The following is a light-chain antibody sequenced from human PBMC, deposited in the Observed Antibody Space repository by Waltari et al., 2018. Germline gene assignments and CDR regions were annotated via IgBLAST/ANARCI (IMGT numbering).Light chain of an antibody. V-gene: IGKV3-20*01. Sequence: EIVLTQSPGTLSLSPGDRATLSCRASHSVSSNNLAWYQQKPGQAPGLLIYAASSRATGITDRFSGSGSGADFTLTISRVEPEDFAVYYCQQYANSPRTFGQGTKVEIK. CDR3: QQYANSPRT. CDR1: HSVSSNN. J-gene: IGKJ1*01. CDR2: AAS.